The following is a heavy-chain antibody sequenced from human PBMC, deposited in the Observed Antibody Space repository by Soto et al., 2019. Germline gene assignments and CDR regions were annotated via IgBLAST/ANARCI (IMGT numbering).Heavy chain of an antibody. D-gene: IGHD3-3*01. CDR2: ISGSGSTI. CDR1: GFTFSSYA. V-gene: IGHV3-23*01. CDR3: ARVSDRLRFLERNGGFDY. Sequence: EVQLLESGGGLVQPGGSLRLSCAASGFTFSSYAMSWVRQAPGKGLEWVSAISGSGSTIYYADSVKGRFTISRDNAKNSLYLQMNSLRAEDTAVYYCARVSDRLRFLERNGGFDYWGQGTLVTVSS. J-gene: IGHJ4*02.